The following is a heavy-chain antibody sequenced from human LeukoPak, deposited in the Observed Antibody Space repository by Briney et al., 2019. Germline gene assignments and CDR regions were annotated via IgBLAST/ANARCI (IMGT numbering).Heavy chain of an antibody. V-gene: IGHV3-30*04. CDR1: GFTFSSYA. D-gene: IGHD6-19*01. CDR2: ISYDGSNK. J-gene: IGHJ3*02. Sequence: GGSLILSCAASGFTFSSYAVHWVRQAPGKGLEWVAVISYDGSNKYYADSVKGRFTISRDNSKNTLYLQMNSLRAEDTAVYYCAGDSGFDAFDIWGQGTMVTVSS. CDR3: AGDSGFDAFDI.